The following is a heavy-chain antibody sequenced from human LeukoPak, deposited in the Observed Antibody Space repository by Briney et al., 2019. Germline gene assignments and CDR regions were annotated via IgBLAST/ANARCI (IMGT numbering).Heavy chain of an antibody. V-gene: IGHV2-5*01. D-gene: IGHD1-26*01. J-gene: IGHJ4*02. CDR2: IYWNDAE. Sequence: SGPTLAKPTPTLTLTGSFCGFSLTTIGEGVGWIRQPPGKALEWLATIYWNDAEHYSPSLKSRLTLTKDTSKNQVVLTLPNMDPVDTATYYCVHRQQWELLMADPPIFDFWGQGTLVTVSS. CDR1: GFSLTTIGEG. CDR3: VHRQQWELLMADPPIFDF.